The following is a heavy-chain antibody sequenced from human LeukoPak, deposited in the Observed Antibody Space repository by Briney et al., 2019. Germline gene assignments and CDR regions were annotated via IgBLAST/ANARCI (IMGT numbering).Heavy chain of an antibody. V-gene: IGHV4-31*03. CDR2: IYYSGST. CDR1: GGSISSGGYY. CDR3: ARDSLFGPFDY. Sequence: SQTLSLTCTVSGGSISSGGYYWSWIRQHPGQGLEWIGYIYYSGSTYYNPSLKSRVTISVDTSKNQFSLKLSSVTAADTAVYYCARDSLFGPFDYGGQGTRLTVSS. D-gene: IGHD3-3*01. J-gene: IGHJ4*02.